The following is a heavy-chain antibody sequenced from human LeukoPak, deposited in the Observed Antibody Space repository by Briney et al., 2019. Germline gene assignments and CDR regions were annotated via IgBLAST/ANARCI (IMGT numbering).Heavy chain of an antibody. Sequence: GGSLRLSCAASGFTFSSYGMHWVRQAPGKGLGWVAVISYDGSNKYYADSVKGRFTISRDNSKNTLYLQMNSLRAEDTAVYYCAKDSGSYSNAEYFQHWGQGTLVTVSS. D-gene: IGHD1-26*01. J-gene: IGHJ1*01. CDR2: ISYDGSNK. V-gene: IGHV3-30*18. CDR3: AKDSGSYSNAEYFQH. CDR1: GFTFSSYG.